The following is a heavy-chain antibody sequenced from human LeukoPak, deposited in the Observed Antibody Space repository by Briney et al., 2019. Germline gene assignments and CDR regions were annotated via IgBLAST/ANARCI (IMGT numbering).Heavy chain of an antibody. J-gene: IGHJ5*02. CDR2: LYFSGNT. CDR3: ARHASYGDKFDP. D-gene: IGHD4-17*01. V-gene: IGHV4-39*01. Sequence: SETLSLTCTVSGGSISSSSYYWGWIRHPPGKGLEWIGSLYFSGNTYYNPSLKSRATISVDTPKSHFSLKLSSVTAADTAVYYCARHASYGDKFDPWGQGTLVTVSS. CDR1: GGSISSSSYY.